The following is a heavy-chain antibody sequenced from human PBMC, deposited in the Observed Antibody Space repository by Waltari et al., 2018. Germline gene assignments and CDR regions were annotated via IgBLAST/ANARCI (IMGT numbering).Heavy chain of an antibody. CDR2: IYHSGST. CDR1: GYSISSGYY. CDR3: ARQGMVQGVKFDY. D-gene: IGHD3-10*01. V-gene: IGHV4-38-2*01. J-gene: IGHJ4*02. Sequence: QVQLQESGPGLVKPSETLSLTCPVSGYSISSGYYWGWLRQPPGKGLEWIGSIYHSGSTYYNPSLKSRVTISVDTSKNQFSLKLSSVSAADTAVYYCARQGMVQGVKFDYWGQGTLVTVSS.